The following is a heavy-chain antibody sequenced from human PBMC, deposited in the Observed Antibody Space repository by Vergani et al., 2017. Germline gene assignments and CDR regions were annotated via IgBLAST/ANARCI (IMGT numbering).Heavy chain of an antibody. CDR1: GFTFSSYW. CDR2: IKQDGSEK. CDR3: ARVCTNGVCPKNYYYGMDV. Sequence: EVQLVESGGGLVQPGGSLRLSCAASGFTFSSYWMSWVRQAPGKGLEWVANIKQDGSEKYYVDSVKGRFTISRDNAKNSLYLQMNSLRAEDTAVYYCARVCTNGVCPKNYYYGMDVWGQGTTVTVSS. D-gene: IGHD2-8*01. J-gene: IGHJ6*02. V-gene: IGHV3-7*03.